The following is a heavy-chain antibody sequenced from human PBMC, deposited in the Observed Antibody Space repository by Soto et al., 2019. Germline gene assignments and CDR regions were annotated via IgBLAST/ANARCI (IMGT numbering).Heavy chain of an antibody. V-gene: IGHV4-31*03. CDR1: GGSISSGGYY. D-gene: IGHD4-17*01. Sequence: QVQLQESGPGLVKPSQTLSLTCTVSGGSISSGGYYWSWIRQHPGKGLEWIGYIYYSGSTYYNPSLKSRVTISGDTSKNQFSLKLSSVTAADTAVYYCARALYGGNSFALTTYYFDYWGQGTLVTVSS. CDR2: IYYSGST. J-gene: IGHJ4*02. CDR3: ARALYGGNSFALTTYYFDY.